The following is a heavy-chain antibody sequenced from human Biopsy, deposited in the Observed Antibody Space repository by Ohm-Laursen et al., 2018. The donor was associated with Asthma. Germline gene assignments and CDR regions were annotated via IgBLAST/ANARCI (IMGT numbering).Heavy chain of an antibody. Sequence: SDTLSLTCRVSGGYTGSSDHHWAWIRQAPGKGLEWIGFVFWSGSTHYSRSLERRVSISIDTATNEFSMKLWSVTPADTAVYYCARDSYSSGLYDDFESWGQGTLVTVSS. CDR1: GGYTGSSDHH. CDR3: ARDSYSSGLYDDFES. J-gene: IGHJ4*02. V-gene: IGHV4-30-4*02. CDR2: VFWSGST. D-gene: IGHD6-19*01.